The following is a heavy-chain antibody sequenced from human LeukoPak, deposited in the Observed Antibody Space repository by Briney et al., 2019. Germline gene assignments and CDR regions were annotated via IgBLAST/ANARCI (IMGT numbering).Heavy chain of an antibody. D-gene: IGHD6-19*01. CDR3: AREKERGAVPGPCDY. Sequence: ASVKVSCKASGYTFTSFYMHWVRQAPGQGLEWMGIINPRGGSASSAQKFQGRVTLTRDTSTSTVYMELSNLRSEDTAVYYCAREKERGAVPGPCDYWGQGTLVTVSS. CDR2: INPRGGSA. J-gene: IGHJ4*02. V-gene: IGHV1-46*01. CDR1: GYTFTSFY.